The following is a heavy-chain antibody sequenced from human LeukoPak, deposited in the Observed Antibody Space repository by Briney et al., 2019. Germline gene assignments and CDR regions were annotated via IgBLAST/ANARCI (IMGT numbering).Heavy chain of an antibody. D-gene: IGHD1-14*01. V-gene: IGHV4-59*01. J-gene: IGHJ4*02. CDR1: GGSISSYY. CDR2: IYDSGST. CDR3: ATSRPPTTPFDH. Sequence: SETLSLTCTVPGGSISSYYWSWIRQPPGKGLEWIGYIYDSGSTKYNSSLKSRVTVSVHTSKNQFSLKVSSVTAADTAVYYCATSRPPTTPFDHWGQGVLVAVSS.